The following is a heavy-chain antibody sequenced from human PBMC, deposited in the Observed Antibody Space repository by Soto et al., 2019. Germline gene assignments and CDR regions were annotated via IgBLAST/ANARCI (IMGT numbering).Heavy chain of an antibody. CDR3: AREWVVRGPRDAFDI. V-gene: IGHV4-31*03. J-gene: IGHJ3*02. Sequence: QVQLQESGPGLVKPSQTLSLTCTVSGGSISSGGYYWSWIRQHPGKGLEWIGYIYYSGSTYYNPSLKSRVTISVDTSKNEFSLKLSSVTAADTAVYYCAREWVVRGPRDAFDIWGQGTMVTVSS. CDR1: GGSISSGGYY. CDR2: IYYSGST. D-gene: IGHD3-10*01.